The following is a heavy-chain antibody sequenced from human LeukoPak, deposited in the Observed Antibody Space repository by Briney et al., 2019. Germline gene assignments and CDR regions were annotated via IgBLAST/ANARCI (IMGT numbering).Heavy chain of an antibody. V-gene: IGHV4-4*02. CDR2: IYHSGST. CDR1: GGSISSSSW. CDR3: ARDPPPHDAFDI. Sequence: SETLSLTCAVSGGSISSSSWWSWVRQPPGKGLEWIGEIYHSGSTNYNPSLKSRVTISVDKSKNQISLKLTSVTAADTAVYYCARDPPPHDAFDIWGQGTMVTVSS. J-gene: IGHJ3*02.